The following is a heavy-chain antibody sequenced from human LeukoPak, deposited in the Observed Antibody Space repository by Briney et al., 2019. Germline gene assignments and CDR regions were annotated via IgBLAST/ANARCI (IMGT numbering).Heavy chain of an antibody. D-gene: IGHD2-2*01. Sequence: SETLSLTCTVSGGSISSYYWSWIRQPPGKGLEWIGYIYYSGSTNYNPSLKSRVTISVDTSKNQFSLKLSSVTAADTAVYYCARHNGVRYQLPLLDYWGQGTLVTVSS. CDR3: ARHNGVRYQLPLLDY. V-gene: IGHV4-59*08. CDR1: GGSISSYY. CDR2: IYYSGST. J-gene: IGHJ4*02.